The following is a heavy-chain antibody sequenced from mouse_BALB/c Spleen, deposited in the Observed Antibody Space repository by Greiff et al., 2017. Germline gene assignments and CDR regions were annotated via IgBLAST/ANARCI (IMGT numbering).Heavy chain of an antibody. Sequence: QVQLQQSGPELVKPGASVKMSCKASGYTFTSYYIHWVKQRPGQGLEWIGWIYPGDGSTKYNEKFKGKTTLTADKSSSTAYMLLSSLTSEDSAIYFCARSSAFAYWGQGTLVTVSA. CDR2: IYPGDGST. V-gene: IGHV1S56*01. CDR3: ARSSAFAY. J-gene: IGHJ3*01. CDR1: GYTFTSYY.